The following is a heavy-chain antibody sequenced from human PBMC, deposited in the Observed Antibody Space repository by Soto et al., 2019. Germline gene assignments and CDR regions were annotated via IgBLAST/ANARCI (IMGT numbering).Heavy chain of an antibody. CDR3: ARGHRFGESKNDY. V-gene: IGHV4-30-4*01. D-gene: IGHD3-10*01. CDR2: IYSSGTT. CDR1: GGSIISGDYY. J-gene: IGHJ4*02. Sequence: QVQLQESGPGLVQPSQTLSLTCTVSGGSIISGDYYWTWIRQSPEKGLEWIGYIYSSGTTYYNPSLKSRVAMSVDTSRNQFSLDLESVTDADTALYYFARGHRFGESKNDYWGQGTLVTVSS.